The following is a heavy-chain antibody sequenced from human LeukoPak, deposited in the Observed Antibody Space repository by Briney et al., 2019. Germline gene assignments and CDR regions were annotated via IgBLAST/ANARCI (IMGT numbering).Heavy chain of an antibody. V-gene: IGHV4-34*01. CDR1: GGSFTDYY. Sequence: PSESLSLTCAISGGSFTDYYWSWIRQPPGKGLEWIGDINDSGSTNSSPSLKSRVVIPLDTSKSQLSLKLSPVTAADTATYFCARAGRGTSSRALDYWGQGTLVTVSS. D-gene: IGHD1-1*01. J-gene: IGHJ4*02. CDR3: ARAGRGTSSRALDY. CDR2: INDSGST.